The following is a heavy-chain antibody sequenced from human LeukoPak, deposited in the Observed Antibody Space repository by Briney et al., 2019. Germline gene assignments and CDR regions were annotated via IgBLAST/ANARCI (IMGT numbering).Heavy chain of an antibody. J-gene: IGHJ4*02. Sequence: ASVKVPCKASGYTFTGYYMHWVRQAPGQGLEWMGWINPNSGGTNYAQKFQGRVTMTRDTSISTAYMELSRLRSDDTAVYYCARVFSSGYHNDYWGQGTLVTVSS. D-gene: IGHD3-22*01. CDR1: GYTFTGYY. CDR3: ARVFSSGYHNDY. CDR2: INPNSGGT. V-gene: IGHV1-2*02.